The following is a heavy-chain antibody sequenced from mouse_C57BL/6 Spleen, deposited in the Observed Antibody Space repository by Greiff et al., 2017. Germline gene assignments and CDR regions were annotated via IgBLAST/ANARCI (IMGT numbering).Heavy chain of an antibody. J-gene: IGHJ2*01. V-gene: IGHV1-80*01. Sequence: VKLQQSGAELVKPGASVKISCKASGYAFSSYWMNWVKQRPGKGLEWIGQIYPGDGDTNYNGKFKGKATLTADKSSSTAYMQLSSLTSEDSAVYFCAREATTVVAWDYWGQGTTLTVSS. D-gene: IGHD1-1*01. CDR2: IYPGDGDT. CDR1: GYAFSSYW. CDR3: AREATTVVAWDY.